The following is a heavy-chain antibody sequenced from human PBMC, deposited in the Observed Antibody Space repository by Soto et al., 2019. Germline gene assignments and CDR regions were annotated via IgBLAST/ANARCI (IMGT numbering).Heavy chain of an antibody. J-gene: IGHJ4*02. CDR1: GFTFSSYA. D-gene: IGHD5-18*01. V-gene: IGHV3-23*01. CDR2: ISGSGGST. CDR3: AKGPGIGYSYGYRFGI. Sequence: GGSLRLSCAASGFTFSSYAMSWVRQAPGKGLEWVSAISGSGGSTYYADSVKGRFTISRDNSKNTLYLQMNSLRAEDTAVYYCAKGPGIGYSYGYRFGIWGQGTLVTVSS.